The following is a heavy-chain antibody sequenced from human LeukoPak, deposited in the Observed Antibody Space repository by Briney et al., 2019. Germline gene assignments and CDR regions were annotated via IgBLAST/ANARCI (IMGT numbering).Heavy chain of an antibody. CDR2: IYYSVSA. CDR3: ARSTYYAMDV. V-gene: IGHV4-59*01. Sequence: SETLSLTCTVSGGSISSYYWNWIRQPPRKGLEWIGYIYYSVSANYNPSLKSRVTISVDTSKNQFSLRLNSVTPADTAVYYCARSTYYAMDVWGQGTTVTVSS. J-gene: IGHJ6*02. CDR1: GGSISSYY.